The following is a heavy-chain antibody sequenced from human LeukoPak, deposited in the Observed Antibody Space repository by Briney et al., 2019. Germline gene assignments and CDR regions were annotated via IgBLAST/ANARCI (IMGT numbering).Heavy chain of an antibody. V-gene: IGHV1-18*01. CDR3: ARALGTHYSSSPFDY. Sequence: ASVKVSCKASGYTFTSYGISWVRQAPGQGLEWMGWISAYNGNTNYAQKLQGRVTMTTDTSTSTAYMELRSLRSDDTAVYYCARALGTHYSSSPFDYWGQGTLVTVSS. CDR1: GYTFTSYG. CDR2: ISAYNGNT. J-gene: IGHJ4*02. D-gene: IGHD6-6*01.